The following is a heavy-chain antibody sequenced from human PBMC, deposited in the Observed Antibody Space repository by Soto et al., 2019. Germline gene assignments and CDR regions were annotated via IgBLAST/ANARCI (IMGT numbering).Heavy chain of an antibody. CDR1: GFTFNSSW. D-gene: IGHD1-1*01. CDR3: ARASKGASWNS. V-gene: IGHV3-15*07. CDR2: IKSKTDGAAT. J-gene: IGHJ5*02. Sequence: EVLLLQSGGGLVKPGGSLSLSCAASGFTFNSSWMNWVCQAPGKGLEWIGRIKSKTDGAATESAAPVKCRFTISRDDSESTVYLEMNSLETEDTAMYYCARASKGASWNSWGQGTLVTVSS.